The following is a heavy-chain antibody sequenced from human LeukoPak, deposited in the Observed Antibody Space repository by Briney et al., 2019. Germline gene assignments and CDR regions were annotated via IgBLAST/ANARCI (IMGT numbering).Heavy chain of an antibody. D-gene: IGHD6-13*01. CDR3: ARAGRFSSSHFDY. V-gene: IGHV4-59*01. J-gene: IGHJ4*02. CDR2: IYYSGST. Sequence: PSETLSLTCTVSGGSISSYYWSWIRQPPGKGLEWIGYIYYSGSTNYNPSLKSRVTISVDTSKNQFSLKLSSVTAADTAMYYCARAGRFSSSHFDYWGQGTLVTVSS. CDR1: GGSISSYY.